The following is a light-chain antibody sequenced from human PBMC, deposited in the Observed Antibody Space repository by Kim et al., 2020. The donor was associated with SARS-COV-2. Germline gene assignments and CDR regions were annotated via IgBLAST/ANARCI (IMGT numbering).Light chain of an antibody. CDR3: GSWDDSMNGWV. J-gene: IGLJ3*02. CDR2: SDN. Sequence: GQSVTISCSGSSDNIGNNPVNWYQQLPGTAPKLLIYSDNQRPSGVSDRFSGSKSGNSASLAISGLQSEDEADYYCGSWDDSMNGWVFGGGTKLTVL. CDR1: SDNIGNNP. V-gene: IGLV1-44*01.